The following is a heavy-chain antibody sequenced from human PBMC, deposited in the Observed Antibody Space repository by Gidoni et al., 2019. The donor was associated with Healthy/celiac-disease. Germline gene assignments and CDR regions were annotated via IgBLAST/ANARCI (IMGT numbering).Heavy chain of an antibody. CDR1: GFTFSSYA. D-gene: IGHD3-10*01. CDR3: ARSLGTMVRGVIITYYYYYGMDV. CDR2: ISYDGSNK. Sequence: QVQLVESGGGVVQPGRSLRLSCAASGFTFSSYAMHWVRQAPGKGLEWVAGISYDGSNKYYADSVKGRFTISRDNSKNTLYLQMNSLRAEDTAVYYCARSLGTMVRGVIITYYYYYGMDVWGQGTTVTVSS. J-gene: IGHJ6*02. V-gene: IGHV3-30*04.